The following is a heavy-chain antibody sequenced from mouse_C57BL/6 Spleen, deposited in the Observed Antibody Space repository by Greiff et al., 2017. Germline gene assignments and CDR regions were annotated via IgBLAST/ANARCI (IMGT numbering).Heavy chain of an antibody. CDR2: IYPGDGDT. V-gene: IGHV1-80*01. CDR3: ARGDDYDGFDY. J-gene: IGHJ2*01. CDR1: GYAFSSYW. Sequence: QVQLKESGAELVKPGASVKISCKASGYAFSSYWMNWVKQRPGKGLEWIGQIYPGDGDTNYNGKFKGKATLTADKSSSTAYMQLSSLTSEDSAVYFCARGDDYDGFDYWGQGTTLTVSS. D-gene: IGHD2-4*01.